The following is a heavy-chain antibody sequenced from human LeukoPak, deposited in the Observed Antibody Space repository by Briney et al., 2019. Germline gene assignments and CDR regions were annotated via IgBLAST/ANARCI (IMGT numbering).Heavy chain of an antibody. V-gene: IGHV4-38-2*02. CDR2: IYHSGST. CDR1: GYSISSGYY. D-gene: IGHD2-21*01. Sequence: PSETLSLTCTVSGYSISSGYYWGWIRQPPGKGLEWIGSIYHSGSTYYNPSLKSRVTISVDTSKNQFSLKPSSVTAADTAVYYCARAKYSDYWGQGTLVTVSS. J-gene: IGHJ4*02. CDR3: ARAKYSDY.